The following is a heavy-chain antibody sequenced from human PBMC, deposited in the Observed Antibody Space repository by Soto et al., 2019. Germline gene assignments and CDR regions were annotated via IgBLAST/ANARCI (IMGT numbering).Heavy chain of an antibody. CDR2: ISGSGDST. Sequence: GGSLRLSCAGSGFIFSNYAMTWVRQAPGKGLEWVSDISGSGDSTYYADSVKGRFTISRDNSKNTLYLQMSSLSAEDTAAYYCAKAILTITSSSNYWGQGALVTVSS. J-gene: IGHJ4*02. CDR3: AKAILTITSSSNY. CDR1: GFIFSNYA. V-gene: IGHV3-23*01. D-gene: IGHD3-3*01.